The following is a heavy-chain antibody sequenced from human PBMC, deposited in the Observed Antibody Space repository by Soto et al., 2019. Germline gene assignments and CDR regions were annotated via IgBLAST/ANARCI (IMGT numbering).Heavy chain of an antibody. D-gene: IGHD3-10*01. CDR2: IYAAGGSK. V-gene: IGHV3-23*01. Sequence: GESLTLSCAASGFAISNYAMFWFRQAPGRGPEWVSTIYAAGGSKYYAGSVKGRFTVSRDNSRDTLVLQMDSMRVEDTAMYFCEKDLIRGDVYEDPYYWGQGTLVTVPS. CDR3: EKDLIRGDVYEDPYY. CDR1: GFAISNYA. J-gene: IGHJ4*02.